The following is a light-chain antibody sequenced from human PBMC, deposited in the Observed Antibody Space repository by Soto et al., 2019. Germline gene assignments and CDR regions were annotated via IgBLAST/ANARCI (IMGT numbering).Light chain of an antibody. J-gene: IGLJ1*01. CDR3: SSYTSSSTLYV. Sequence: QSALAQLASVSGSPRQSITISCTGASSDVGGYTYVSWYQQHPGKAPKLIIYEVNNRPSGVSHRFSGSKSGNTASLTISGLQAEDEADYYCSSYTSSSTLYVFGTGTKVTVL. CDR2: EVN. V-gene: IGLV2-14*01. CDR1: SSDVGGYTY.